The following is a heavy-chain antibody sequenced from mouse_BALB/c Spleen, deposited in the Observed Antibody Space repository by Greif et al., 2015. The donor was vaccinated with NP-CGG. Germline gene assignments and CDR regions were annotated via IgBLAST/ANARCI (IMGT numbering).Heavy chain of an antibody. Sequence: VKVVESGPGLVAPSQSLSITCTVSGFSLTSYGVHWVRQPPGKGLEWLGVIWAGGSTNYNSALMSRPSISKDNSKSQVFLKMNSLQTDDTAMYYCARDSLYDYDKVMGYWGQGTSVTVSS. CDR3: ARDSLYDYDKVMGY. D-gene: IGHD2-4*01. V-gene: IGHV2-9*02. CDR2: IWAGGST. J-gene: IGHJ4*01. CDR1: GFSLTSYG.